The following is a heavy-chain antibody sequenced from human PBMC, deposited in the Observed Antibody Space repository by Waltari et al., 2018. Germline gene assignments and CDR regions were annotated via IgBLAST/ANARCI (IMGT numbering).Heavy chain of an antibody. CDR2: INPSGGST. CDR3: ASTLTTKNDY. CDR1: GYTFTSYY. V-gene: IGHV1-46*01. Sequence: QVQLVQSGAEVKKPGASVKVSCKASGYTFTSYYMHWVRQAPGQGLEWMGIINPSGGSTSYAQKFRGRVTMTRDTSTSTVYMELSSLRSEDTAVYYCASTLTTKNDYWGQGTLVTVSS. J-gene: IGHJ4*02.